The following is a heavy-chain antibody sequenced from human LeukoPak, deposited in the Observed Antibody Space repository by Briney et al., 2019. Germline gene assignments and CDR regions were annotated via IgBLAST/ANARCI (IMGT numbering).Heavy chain of an antibody. CDR1: GYTFTDYY. J-gene: IGHJ4*02. CDR2: IVPNSGGT. CDR3: ATLGATSFDY. D-gene: IGHD1-26*01. Sequence: ASVKVSCKTSGYTFTDYYIHWVRQAPGQGLEWMGWIVPNSGGTKYAQKFQGRVTMTRDTSISTAYMELSRLRYDDTAVYYCATLGATSFDYWGQGALATVSS. V-gene: IGHV1-2*02.